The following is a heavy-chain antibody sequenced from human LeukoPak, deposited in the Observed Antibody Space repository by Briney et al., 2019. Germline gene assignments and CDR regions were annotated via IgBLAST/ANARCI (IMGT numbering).Heavy chain of an antibody. CDR3: ARSYYDILTGYSPFDY. CDR2: IYTSGTT. CDR1: GGSISSGTYY. D-gene: IGHD3-9*01. Sequence: SETLSLTCTVSGGSISSGTYYWTWIRQPAGKGLEWVGRIYTSGTTYYNPSLKSRVTISVDRSKNQFSLILSSVTAADTAVYYCARSYYDILTGYSPFDYWGQGTLVTVSS. J-gene: IGHJ4*02. V-gene: IGHV4-61*02.